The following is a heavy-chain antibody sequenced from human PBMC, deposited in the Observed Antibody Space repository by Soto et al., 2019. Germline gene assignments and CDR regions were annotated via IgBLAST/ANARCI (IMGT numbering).Heavy chain of an antibody. CDR3: AKNSGWFNT. J-gene: IGHJ5*02. V-gene: IGHV3-23*01. Sequence: PGGSLRLSCAASGFPFGITDMSWVRQAPGKGLEWVSTIDGSGGATHYADSVKGRFTISRDNSKNPVFLQMSSLRADDTAVYYCAKNSGWFNTWGQGTLVTVSS. CDR2: IDGSGGAT. D-gene: IGHD3-10*01. CDR1: GFPFGITD.